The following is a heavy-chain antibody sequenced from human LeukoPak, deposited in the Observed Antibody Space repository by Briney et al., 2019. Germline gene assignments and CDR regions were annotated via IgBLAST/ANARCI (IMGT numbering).Heavy chain of an antibody. CDR1: GFTFSSYA. V-gene: IGHV3-23*01. CDR2: ISGSGGST. CDR3: AKAVSGDDAFDI. D-gene: IGHD3-16*01. J-gene: IGHJ3*02. Sequence: GGSLRLSCAASGFTFSSYAMSWVRQAPGKGLEWVSAISGSGGSTYYADSVKGRFTIPRDNSKNTLYLQMNSLRAEDTAVYYCAKAVSGDDAFDIWGQGTMVTVSS.